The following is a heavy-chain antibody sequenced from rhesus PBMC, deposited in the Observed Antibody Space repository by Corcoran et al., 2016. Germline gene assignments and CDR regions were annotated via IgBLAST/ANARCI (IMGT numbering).Heavy chain of an antibody. V-gene: IGHV4-127*01. D-gene: IGHD7-45*01. CDR3: ARDKWGQLDS. J-gene: IGHJ6*01. CDR1: GYSISSGYG. Sequence: QVQLQESGPGLVKPSETLSLTCAVSGYSISSGYGWSWIRQPPGKGLEWIGYIGGSSCSTNYNPSRKSRVTISKDTSKNHFSLKLSSVTAADTAVYYCARDKWGQLDSWGQGVVVTVSS. CDR2: IGGSSCST.